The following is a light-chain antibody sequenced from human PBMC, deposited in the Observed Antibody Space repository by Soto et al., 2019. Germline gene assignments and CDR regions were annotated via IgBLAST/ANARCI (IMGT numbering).Light chain of an antibody. Sequence: QSALTQPRSLSASPGQSVTISCTGTSSDVGGYNYVSWYQHHPGKAPKLMIYDVNKRPSGVPDRFSGSKSGNTACLTISGLQAEDEADYYCCSYAGSYTFDVFGTGTKLTVL. CDR2: DVN. CDR3: CSYAGSYTFDV. V-gene: IGLV2-11*01. CDR1: SSDVGGYNY. J-gene: IGLJ1*01.